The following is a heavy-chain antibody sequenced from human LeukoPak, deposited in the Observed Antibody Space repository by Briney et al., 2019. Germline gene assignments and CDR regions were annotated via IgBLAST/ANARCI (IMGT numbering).Heavy chain of an antibody. CDR2: ISASSNFI. J-gene: IGHJ4*02. CDR1: GFALSRYR. D-gene: IGHD6-19*01. V-gene: IGHV3-21*05. Sequence: GRSLRLSCVVSGFALSRYRMSWVRQAPAKGLDWVSFISASSNFISYADSVKGRFTIYRDNAKKSLYLQMNSVRAEDTAVYYCARDPGYSSGWFDYWGQGALVTVSS. CDR3: ARDPGYSSGWFDY.